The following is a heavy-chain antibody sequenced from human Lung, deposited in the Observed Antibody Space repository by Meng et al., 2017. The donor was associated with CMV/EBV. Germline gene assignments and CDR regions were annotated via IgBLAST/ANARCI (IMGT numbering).Heavy chain of an antibody. CDR2: IYSGGSST. J-gene: IGHJ4*02. CDR1: GFTFSSYA. V-gene: IGHV3-23*03. CDR3: AKDRDCSSTSCSIRFDY. D-gene: IGHD2-2*01. Sequence: GESLKISCAASGFTFSSYAMSWVRQAPGKGLEWVSVIYSGGSSTYYADSVKGRFTISRDNSKNTLYLQMNSLRAEDTAVYYCAKDRDCSSTSCSIRFDYWGQGXLVTVSS.